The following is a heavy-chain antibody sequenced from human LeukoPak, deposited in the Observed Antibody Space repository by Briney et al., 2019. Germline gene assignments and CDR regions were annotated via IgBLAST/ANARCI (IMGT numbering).Heavy chain of an antibody. CDR3: ASPHEGSTTSPLDY. J-gene: IGHJ4*02. Sequence: ETLSLICTVSGGSISSSSFYWGWIRQPPGKELQCIGIIYSSGSTSYNPSLKSRVTISLDASKNQFSLKLSSVTAADTAVYYCASPHEGSTTSPLDYWGQGTLVTVSS. CDR1: GGSISSSSFY. D-gene: IGHD2/OR15-2a*01. CDR2: IYSSGST. V-gene: IGHV4-39*01.